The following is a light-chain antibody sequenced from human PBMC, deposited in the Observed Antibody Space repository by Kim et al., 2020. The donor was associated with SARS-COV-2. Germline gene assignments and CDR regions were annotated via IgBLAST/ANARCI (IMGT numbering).Light chain of an antibody. Sequence: SPGESGTLACRASQGVSSSYLAWYQQKPGQATRLLIYGASSRATGIPDRFSGSGSGTDFTLTISRLEPEDFAVYYCQQYGSSPPYTFGQGTKLEI. J-gene: IGKJ2*01. CDR1: QGVSSSY. CDR2: GAS. V-gene: IGKV3-20*01. CDR3: QQYGSSPPYT.